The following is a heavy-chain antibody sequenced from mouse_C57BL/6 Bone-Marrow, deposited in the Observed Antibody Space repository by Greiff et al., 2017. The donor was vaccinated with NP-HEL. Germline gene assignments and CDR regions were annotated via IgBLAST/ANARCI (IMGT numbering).Heavy chain of an antibody. V-gene: IGHV10-3*01. CDR2: IRSKSSNYAT. CDR3: VREGGSSHFDV. J-gene: IGHJ1*03. Sequence: EVQVVESGGGLVQPKGSLKLSCAASGFTFNTYAMHWVRQAPGKGLEWVAGIRSKSSNYATYYADSVKDRFTISRDDSQSMLYLQMNNLKTEDTAMYYCVREGGSSHFDVWGTGTTVTVSS. CDR1: GFTFNTYA. D-gene: IGHD1-1*01.